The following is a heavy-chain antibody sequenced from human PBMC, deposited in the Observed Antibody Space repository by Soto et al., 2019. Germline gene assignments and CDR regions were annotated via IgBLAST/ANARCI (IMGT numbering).Heavy chain of an antibody. Sequence: EVQLLESGGGLVQPGGCLRLSCAASGFTFSSYAMKWVRQAPGKGLEWVSLIGESGTPTYYADSVKGRFTISRDNSGNTLFLEMYSLRAEDTAVYYCARYIPGVRYYGMDVWGQGTTVTVSS. CDR3: ARYIPGVRYYGMDV. J-gene: IGHJ6*02. CDR1: GFTFSSYA. CDR2: IGESGTPT. D-gene: IGHD2-2*01. V-gene: IGHV3-23*01.